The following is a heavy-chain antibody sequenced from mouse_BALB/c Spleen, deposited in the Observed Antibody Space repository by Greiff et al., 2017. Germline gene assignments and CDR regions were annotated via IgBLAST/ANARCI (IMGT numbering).Heavy chain of an antibody. J-gene: IGHJ2*01. D-gene: IGHD4-1*01. V-gene: IGHV1-87*01. Sequence: QVHVKQSGAELARPGASVKLSCKASGYTFTSYWMQWVKQRPGQGLEWIGAIYPGDGDTRYTQKFKGKATLTADKSSSTAYMQLSSLASEDSAVYYCARSRTGTLFDYWGQGTTLTVSS. CDR2: IYPGDGDT. CDR1: GYTFTSYW. CDR3: ARSRTGTLFDY.